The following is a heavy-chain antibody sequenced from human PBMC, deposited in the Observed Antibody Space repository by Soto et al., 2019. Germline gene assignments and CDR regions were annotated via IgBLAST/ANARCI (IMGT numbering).Heavy chain of an antibody. Sequence: QVQLVQSGAEVKKPGASVKVSCKASGYTFTGYYMHWVRQAPGQGLEWMGWINPNSGGTNYAQKFQVWVTMTRDTSISTAYMELSRLRSDDTAVYYCARGCSSTSCYAHNWFDPWGQGTLVTVSS. D-gene: IGHD2-2*01. J-gene: IGHJ5*02. V-gene: IGHV1-2*04. CDR2: INPNSGGT. CDR3: ARGCSSTSCYAHNWFDP. CDR1: GYTFTGYY.